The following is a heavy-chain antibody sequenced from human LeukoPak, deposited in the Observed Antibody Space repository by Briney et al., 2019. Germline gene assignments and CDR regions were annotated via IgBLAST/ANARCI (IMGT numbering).Heavy chain of an antibody. J-gene: IGHJ2*01. D-gene: IGHD4-17*01. V-gene: IGHV3-23*01. CDR1: GGTFSSYA. Sequence: ASVTVSCKASGGTFSSYAMSWVRQAPGKGLEWVSAISGSGGSTYYADSVKGRFTISRDNSKNTLYLQMNSLRAEDTAVYYCAKGSDYGDHGAVWYFDLWGRGTLVTVSS. CDR2: ISGSGGST. CDR3: AKGSDYGDHGAVWYFDL.